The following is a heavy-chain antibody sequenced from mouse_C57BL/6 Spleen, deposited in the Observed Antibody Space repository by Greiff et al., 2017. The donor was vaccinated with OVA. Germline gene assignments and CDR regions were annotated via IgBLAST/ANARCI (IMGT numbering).Heavy chain of an antibody. Sequence: VQLQQPGAELVKPGASVKLSCKASGYTFTSYWMHWVKQRPGQGLEWIGMIHPNSGSTNYNEKFKSKATLTVDKSSSTAYMQLSSLTSEDSAVYYCARCNYDYDGGTSWFAYWGQGTLVTVSA. D-gene: IGHD2-4*01. CDR3: ARCNYDYDGGTSWFAY. V-gene: IGHV1-64*01. CDR2: IHPNSGST. CDR1: GYTFTSYW. J-gene: IGHJ3*01.